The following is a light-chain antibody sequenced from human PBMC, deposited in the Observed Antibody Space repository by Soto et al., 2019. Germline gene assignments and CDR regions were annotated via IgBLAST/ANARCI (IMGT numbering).Light chain of an antibody. J-gene: IGLJ3*02. V-gene: IGLV4-69*01. CDR3: QTWGTGIPWV. Sequence: QSVLTQSPSASASLGASVKLTCTLSSGHSSYAIAWHQQQPEKGPRYLMKLNSDGSHSKGDGIPDRFSGSSSGAERYLTISRLQSEDEADYYCQTWGTGIPWVCGGGTKLTVL. CDR1: SGHSSYA. CDR2: LNSDGSH.